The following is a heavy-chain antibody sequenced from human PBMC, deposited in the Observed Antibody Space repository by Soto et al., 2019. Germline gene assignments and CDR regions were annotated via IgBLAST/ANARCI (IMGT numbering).Heavy chain of an antibody. CDR2: IYYSGST. Sequence: SETLSLTCTVSGGSISSSSYYWGWIRQPPGKGLEWIGSIYYSGSTYYNPSLKSRVTISVDTSKNQFSLKLSSVTAADTAVYYCARQGRYGAAGNWNPDYWGQGTMVTVYS. J-gene: IGHJ4*02. CDR1: GGSISSSSYY. V-gene: IGHV4-39*01. D-gene: IGHD1-20*01. CDR3: ARQGRYGAAGNWNPDY.